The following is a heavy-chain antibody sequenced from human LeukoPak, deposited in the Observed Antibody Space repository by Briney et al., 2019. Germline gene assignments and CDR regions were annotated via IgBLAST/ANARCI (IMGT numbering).Heavy chain of an antibody. CDR3: ARGAYDFWSGYQYYFDY. J-gene: IGHJ4*02. V-gene: IGHV1-2*02. CDR1: GYTFTGYY. Sequence: ASVKVSCTASGYTFTGYYMHWVRQAPGQGLEWMGWINPNSGGTNYAQKFQGRVTMTRDTSISTAYMELSRLRSDDTAVYYCARGAYDFWSGYQYYFDYWGQGTLVTVSS. CDR2: INPNSGGT. D-gene: IGHD3-3*01.